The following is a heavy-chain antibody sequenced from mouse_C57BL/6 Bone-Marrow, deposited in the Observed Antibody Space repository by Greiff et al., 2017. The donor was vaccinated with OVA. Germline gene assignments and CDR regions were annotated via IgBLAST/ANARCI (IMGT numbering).Heavy chain of an antibody. CDR2: FHPYNDDT. Sequence: VQGVESGAELVKPGASVKMSCKASGYTFTTYPIEWMKQNHGKSLEWIGNFHPYNDDTKYNEKFKGKATLTVEKSSSTVYLELSRLTSDDSAVYYCARSALYYYGSSYWYFDVWGTGTTVTVSS. D-gene: IGHD1-1*01. V-gene: IGHV1-47*01. CDR3: ARSALYYYGSSYWYFDV. CDR1: GYTFTTYP. J-gene: IGHJ1*03.